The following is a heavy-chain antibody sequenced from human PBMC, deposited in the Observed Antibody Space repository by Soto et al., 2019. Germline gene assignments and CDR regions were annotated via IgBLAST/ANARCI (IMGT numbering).Heavy chain of an antibody. CDR3: SRRGYGPGFPYYYGMDV. CDR2: IYYSGST. V-gene: IGHV4-59*01. J-gene: IGHJ6*02. Sequence: SETLSLTCTVSGGSMSSYYWSWIRQPPGKGLEWIGYIYYSGSTNYNPSLKSRVTMSVDTPKNQFSLKLSSVTAADTALYYCSRRGYGPGFPYYYGMDVWVQGSTVAGS. CDR1: GGSMSSYY. D-gene: IGHD3-10*01.